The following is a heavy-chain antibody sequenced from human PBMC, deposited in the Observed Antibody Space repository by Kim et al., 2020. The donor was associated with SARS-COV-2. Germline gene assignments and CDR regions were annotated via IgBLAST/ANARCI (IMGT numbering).Heavy chain of an antibody. D-gene: IGHD1-7*01. CDR1: GFTFSDYY. CDR3: ARDLSQELEHSYYYGMDV. CDR2: ISSSSSYT. V-gene: IGHV3-11*06. J-gene: IGHJ6*02. Sequence: GGSLRLSCAASGFTFSDYYMSWIRQAPGKGLEWVSYISSSSSYTNYADSVKGRFTISRDNAKNSLYLQMNSLRAEDTAVYYCARDLSQELEHSYYYGMDVWGQGTTVTVSS.